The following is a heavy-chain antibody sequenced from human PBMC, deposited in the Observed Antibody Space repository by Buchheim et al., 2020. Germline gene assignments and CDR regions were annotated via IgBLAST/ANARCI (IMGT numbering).Heavy chain of an antibody. J-gene: IGHJ4*02. CDR3: ARGDYYGSGSYSLFDS. Sequence: QVQLYESGPGLLKPSETLSLICTVSGGSISSHYWNWIRQPPGKGLEWIGYIYNSGNTNYNPSLKSRVTISVDTSTHQFSLKLSSVTAADTAVYYCARGDYYGSGSYSLFDSWGQGTL. D-gene: IGHD3-10*01. CDR2: IYNSGNT. CDR1: GGSISSHY. V-gene: IGHV4-59*11.